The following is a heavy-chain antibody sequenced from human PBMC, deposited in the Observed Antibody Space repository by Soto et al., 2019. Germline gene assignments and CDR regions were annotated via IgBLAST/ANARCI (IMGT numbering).Heavy chain of an antibody. V-gene: IGHV4-31*03. CDR2: IYYSGST. CDR1: GGSISSGGYY. D-gene: IGHD3-10*01. Sequence: SETLSLICTVSGGSISSGGYYWSWIRQHPGKGLEWIGYIYYSGSTYYNPSLKSRVTISVDTSKNQFSLKLSSVTAADTAVYYCARVGENWFDPWGQGTLVTVSS. J-gene: IGHJ5*02. CDR3: ARVGENWFDP.